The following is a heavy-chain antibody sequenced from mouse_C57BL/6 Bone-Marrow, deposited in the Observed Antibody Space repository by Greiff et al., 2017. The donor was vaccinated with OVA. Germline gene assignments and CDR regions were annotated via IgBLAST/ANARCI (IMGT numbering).Heavy chain of an antibody. CDR1: EYEFPSHD. CDR2: INSDGGST. V-gene: IGHV5-2*01. CDR3: ARLGDGHDGYYWYFDV. Sequence: EVKVVESGGGLVQPGESLKLSCESNEYEFPSHDMSWVRKTPEKRLELVAAINSDGGSTYYPDTMERRFIISRDNTKKTLYLQMSSLRSEDTALYYCARLGDGHDGYYWYFDVWGTGTTVTVSS. J-gene: IGHJ1*03. D-gene: IGHD2-3*01.